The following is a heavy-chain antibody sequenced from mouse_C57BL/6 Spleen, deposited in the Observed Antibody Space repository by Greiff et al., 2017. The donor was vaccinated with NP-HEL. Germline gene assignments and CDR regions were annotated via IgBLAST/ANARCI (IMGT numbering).Heavy chain of an antibody. J-gene: IGHJ2*01. CDR2: IYPGSGST. D-gene: IGHD1-1*01. CDR3: ARRDYYGSSSDY. V-gene: IGHV1-55*01. Sequence: VQLQQPGAELVKPGASVKMSCKASGYTFTSYWITWVKQRPGQGLEWIGDIYPGSGSTNYNEKFKSKATLTVDTSSSTAYMQLSSLTSEDSAVYYCARRDYYGSSSDYWGQGTTLTVSS. CDR1: GYTFTSYW.